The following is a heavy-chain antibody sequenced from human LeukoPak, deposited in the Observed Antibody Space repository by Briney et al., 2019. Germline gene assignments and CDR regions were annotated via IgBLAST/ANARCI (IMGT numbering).Heavy chain of an antibody. J-gene: IGHJ4*02. D-gene: IGHD4-17*01. CDR3: ARGSDYGDYVGGDY. V-gene: IGHV1-69*05. CDR2: IIPIFGTA. Sequence: ASVKVSCKASGGTFSSYAISWVRQAPGQGLEWMGRIIPIFGTANYAQKFQGRVTITTDESTSTACMELSSLRSEDTAVYYCARGSDYGDYVGGDYWGQGTLVTVSS. CDR1: GGTFSSYA.